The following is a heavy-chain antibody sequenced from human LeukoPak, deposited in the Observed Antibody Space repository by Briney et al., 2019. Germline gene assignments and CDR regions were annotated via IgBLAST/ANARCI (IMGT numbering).Heavy chain of an antibody. CDR3: ARQRSWGSGSYYNPPYYYMDV. D-gene: IGHD3-10*01. Sequence: SETLSLTCAVYGGSFSGYYWSWIRQPPGKGLEWIGEINHSGSTNYNPSLKSRVTISVDTSKNQFSLKLSSVTAADTAVYYCARQRSWGSGSYYNPPYYYMDVWGKGTTVTISS. CDR1: GGSFSGYY. V-gene: IGHV4-34*01. CDR2: INHSGST. J-gene: IGHJ6*03.